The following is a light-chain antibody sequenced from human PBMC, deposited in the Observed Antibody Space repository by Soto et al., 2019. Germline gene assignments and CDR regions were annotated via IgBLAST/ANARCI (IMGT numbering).Light chain of an antibody. CDR2: GAS. V-gene: IGKV3-20*01. CDR3: QQYGASPFT. J-gene: IGKJ3*01. CDR1: RHVYINA. Sequence: VVLSQSPATLSLSPGDRATLSCRASRHVYINALGWYQQKPGRTPTLLIYGASTRATDIPDRFSATGSGTDFSLTISGVEAEDSAVYYCQQYGASPFTFGPGTRLEI.